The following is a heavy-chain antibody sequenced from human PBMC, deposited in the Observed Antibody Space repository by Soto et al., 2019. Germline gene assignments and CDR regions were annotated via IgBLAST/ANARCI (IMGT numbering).Heavy chain of an antibody. CDR3: ARSQESITIFVVIYYYYGMDV. CDR2: IYYSGST. Sequence: SETMSLTCTVSGGSISSSSYDWDWIRQPPGKGLEWIGSIYYSGSTYYNPSLKSRVTISVDTSKNQFSLKLSSVTAADTAVYYCARSQESITIFVVIYYYYGMDVWGQGTTVT. V-gene: IGHV4-39*01. J-gene: IGHJ6*02. CDR1: GGSISSSSYD. D-gene: IGHD3-3*01.